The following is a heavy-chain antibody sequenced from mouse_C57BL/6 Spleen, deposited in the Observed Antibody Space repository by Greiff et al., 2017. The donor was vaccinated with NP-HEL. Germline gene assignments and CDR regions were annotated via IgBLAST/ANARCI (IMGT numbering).Heavy chain of an antibody. Sequence: EVKVVESGGGLVQPKGSLKLSCAASGFSFNTYAMNWVRQAPGKGLEWVARIRSKSNNYATYYADSVKDRFTISRDDSESMLYPQMNNLKTEDTAMYYCVRPPPLYDGYPSWFAYWGQGTLVTVSA. J-gene: IGHJ3*01. CDR3: VRPPPLYDGYPSWFAY. D-gene: IGHD2-3*01. CDR1: GFSFNTYA. V-gene: IGHV10-1*01. CDR2: IRSKSNNYAT.